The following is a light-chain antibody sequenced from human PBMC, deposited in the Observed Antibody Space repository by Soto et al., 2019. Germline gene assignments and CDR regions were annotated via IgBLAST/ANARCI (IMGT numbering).Light chain of an antibody. CDR1: QSVGTS. J-gene: IGKJ1*01. Sequence: EIVLTQSPATLSLSPGERATFSCKASQSVGTSLAWFQQKPGQAPRLLIYDASVRATGIPARFSGSGSWTDFTLTISRLQPEDIAMYYCQQSSNWPPWTFGRGTRVEI. CDR2: DAS. CDR3: QQSSNWPPWT. V-gene: IGKV3-11*01.